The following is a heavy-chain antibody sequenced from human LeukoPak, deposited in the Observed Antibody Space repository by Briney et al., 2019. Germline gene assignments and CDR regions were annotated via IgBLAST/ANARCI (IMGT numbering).Heavy chain of an antibody. CDR2: ISYDGSNK. Sequence: GGSLRLSCAATGFTFSSYAMHWVRQAPGKGLERVAVISYDGSNKYYADSVKGRFTISRDNSKNTLYLQMNSLRAEDTAVYYCARSKRFDIWGQGTMVTVSS. CDR1: GFTFSSYA. V-gene: IGHV3-30-3*01. D-gene: IGHD4-11*01. J-gene: IGHJ3*02. CDR3: ARSKRFDI.